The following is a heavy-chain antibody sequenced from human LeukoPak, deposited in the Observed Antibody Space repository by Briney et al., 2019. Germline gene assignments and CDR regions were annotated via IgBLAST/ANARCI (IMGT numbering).Heavy chain of an antibody. V-gene: IGHV3-30*04. CDR1: GFTFNSYA. J-gene: IGHJ4*02. CDR2: ISYDGRKI. CDR3: ARDGGFDY. Sequence: GGSLRLSCAASGFTFNSYAMHWVRQAPGKGLEWVAVISYDGRKIYYADSVKGRFTISRDNSKNTLYLQMNSLRPDDTAVYYCARDGGFDYWGQGTLVTVSS. D-gene: IGHD3-16*01.